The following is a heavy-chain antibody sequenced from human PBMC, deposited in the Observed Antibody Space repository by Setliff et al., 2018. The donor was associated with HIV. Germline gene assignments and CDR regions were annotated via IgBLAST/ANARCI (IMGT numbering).Heavy chain of an antibody. D-gene: IGHD3-22*01. CDR1: GFTFINTW. CDR3: AGSRGYFVQAD. V-gene: IGHV3-7*01. CDR2: IKQDGSEK. Sequence: GGSLRLSCAASGFTFINTWMSWVRQAPGKGLEWVANIKQDGSEKYYVDSVKGRFTISRDNAKNSLYLQMNSLRAEDTAVYYCAGSRGYFVQADWGQGTLVTVSS. J-gene: IGHJ4*02.